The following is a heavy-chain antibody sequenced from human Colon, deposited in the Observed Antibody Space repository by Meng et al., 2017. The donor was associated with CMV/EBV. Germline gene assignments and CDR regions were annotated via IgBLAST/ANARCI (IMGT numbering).Heavy chain of an antibody. D-gene: IGHD4-17*01. CDR1: GFTFRTSL. CDR3: AREPSFGDYDY. Sequence: SSPASGFTFRTSLLPWVRQAPGPGLEWVAAMSPDGRYIYYPASVRGRFTISRDNSKNIVYLQMNSLRPGDTAVYYCAREPSFGDYDYWGQGTLVTVSS. J-gene: IGHJ4*02. CDR2: MSPDGRYI. V-gene: IGHV3-30-3*01.